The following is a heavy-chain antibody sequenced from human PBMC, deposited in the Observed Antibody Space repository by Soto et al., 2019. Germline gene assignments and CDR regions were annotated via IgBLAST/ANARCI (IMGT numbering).Heavy chain of an antibody. J-gene: IGHJ4*02. Sequence: EVQLLESGAGLVQPGGSLTLSCAASGFAFSTYAMTWVRQAPGRGLEWVSSISDSGGSTFYEDSVKGRFTVSRGNSKNTLYLQMTSLRAEDTALYYCAKELSYNSGRPFDYWGQGTLVTVSS. CDR1: GFAFSTYA. V-gene: IGHV3-23*01. D-gene: IGHD3-10*01. CDR2: ISDSGGST. CDR3: AKELSYNSGRPFDY.